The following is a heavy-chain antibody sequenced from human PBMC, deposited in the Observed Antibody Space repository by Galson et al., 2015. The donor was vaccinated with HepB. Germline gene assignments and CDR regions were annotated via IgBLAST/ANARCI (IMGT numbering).Heavy chain of an antibody. Sequence: SLRLSCAASGFTFSYYAMAWVRQAPGKGLEWISAITPSGDNTYYADSMKGRFFISRDNSQNTLFLQINSLRADDTAIYFCAKVFPEKTDGWYRQALYYVDSWGQGTRVTVSS. V-gene: IGHV3-23*01. CDR1: GFTFSYYA. J-gene: IGHJ4*02. D-gene: IGHD6-19*01. CDR3: AKVFPEKTDGWYRQALYYVDS. CDR2: ITPSGDNT.